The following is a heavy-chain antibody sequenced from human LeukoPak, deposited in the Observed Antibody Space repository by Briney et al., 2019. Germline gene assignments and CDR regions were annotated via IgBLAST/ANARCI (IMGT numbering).Heavy chain of an antibody. Sequence: PGGSLRLSCAASGFTFSSYEMNWVRQAPGKGLEWVSYISSSSSTIYYADSVKGRFTISRDNAKNSLYLQMNSLRDEDTAVYYCASHSSSGWYYFDYWGQGTLVTVSS. CDR1: GFTFSSYE. J-gene: IGHJ4*02. V-gene: IGHV3-48*03. D-gene: IGHD6-19*01. CDR2: ISSSSSTI. CDR3: ASHSSSGWYYFDY.